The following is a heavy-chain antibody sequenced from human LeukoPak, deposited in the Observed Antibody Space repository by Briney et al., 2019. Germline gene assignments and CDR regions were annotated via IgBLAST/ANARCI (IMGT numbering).Heavy chain of an antibody. D-gene: IGHD3-3*01. Sequence: GASVKVSCKASGYTFTSYDINWVRQATGQGLEWMGWMNPNSGNTGYAQKFQGRVTMTRNTSISTAYMELSSLRSEDTAVYYCARDRSLGFLEWAYYWGQGTLVTVSS. CDR1: GYTFTSYD. J-gene: IGHJ4*02. CDR2: MNPNSGNT. CDR3: ARDRSLGFLEWAYY. V-gene: IGHV1-8*01.